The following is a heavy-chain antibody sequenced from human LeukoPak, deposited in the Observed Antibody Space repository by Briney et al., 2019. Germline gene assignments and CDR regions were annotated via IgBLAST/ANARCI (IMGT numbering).Heavy chain of an antibody. CDR1: GGSISSGSYY. V-gene: IGHV4-61*02. J-gene: IGHJ4*02. CDR2: IYTSGST. D-gene: IGHD6-13*01. CDR3: ARGGTGYSSSWYFY. Sequence: PSETLSLACTVSGGSISSGSYYWSWIRQPAGKGLEWIGRIYTSGSTNYTPSLKSRVTISVDTSKNQFSLKLSSVTAADTAVYYCARGGTGYSSSWYFYWGQGTLVTVSS.